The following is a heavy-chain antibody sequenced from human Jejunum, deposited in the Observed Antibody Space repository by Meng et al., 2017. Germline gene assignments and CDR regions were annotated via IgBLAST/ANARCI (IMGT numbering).Heavy chain of an antibody. J-gene: IGHJ4*02. CDR3: ARVVGNPPHY. V-gene: IGHV3-74*01. Sequence: GESLKISCAASGFTFSSYWMHWVRQAPGKGLVWVSRINGDGSSTSYADSVKGRFTISRDNAKNTVYLQMNNLRDEDTAVYYCARVVGNPPHYWGQGTLVTVSS. CDR1: GFTFSSYW. CDR2: INGDGSST. D-gene: IGHD4-23*01.